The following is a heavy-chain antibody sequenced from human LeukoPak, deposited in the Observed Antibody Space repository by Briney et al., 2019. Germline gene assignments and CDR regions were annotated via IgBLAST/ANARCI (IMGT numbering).Heavy chain of an antibody. CDR3: ARGRQLGGPTTVYFDY. J-gene: IGHJ4*02. D-gene: IGHD3-16*01. CDR1: GFAFDIYS. CDR2: ISRSGGTI. V-gene: IGHV3-48*02. Sequence: GGSLRLSCAASGFAFDIYSMNWVRQAPGKGLEWVSFISRSGGTIYYADSVKGRFTISRDNAKNSLYLQMNSLRDEDTAVYFCARGRQLGGPTTVYFDYWGQGTLVTVSS.